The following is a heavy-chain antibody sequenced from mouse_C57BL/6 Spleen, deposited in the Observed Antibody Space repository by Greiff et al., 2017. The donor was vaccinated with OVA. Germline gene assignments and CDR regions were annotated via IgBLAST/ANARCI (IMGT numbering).Heavy chain of an antibody. J-gene: IGHJ1*03. CDR1: GFTFSDYG. V-gene: IGHV5-17*01. D-gene: IGHD2-3*01. Sequence: EVKLVESGGGLVKPGGSLKLSCAASGFTFSDYGMHWVRQAPEKGLEWVAYISSGSSTIYYADTVKGRFTISRDNAKNTLFLQMTSLRSEDTAMYYCASPDDGYYRWYYDVWGTGTTVTVS. CDR3: ASPDDGYYRWYYDV. CDR2: ISSGSSTI.